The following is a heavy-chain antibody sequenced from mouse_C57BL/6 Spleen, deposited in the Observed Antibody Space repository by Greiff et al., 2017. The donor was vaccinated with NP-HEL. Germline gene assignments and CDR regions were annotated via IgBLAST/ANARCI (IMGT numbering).Heavy chain of an antibody. CDR3: AIPSIWGGDDGDY. Sequence: QVQLQQPGAELVKPRPSAKVSCKPSGYTFTSYWMHSAHQRPGQGLEWIGRIPPSDSDTNHNQKFKGKATSTLDKSSSTAYMKLSSLTSEGSAVYYCAIPSIWGGDDGDYWGQGGAVTVSS. CDR1: GYTFTSYW. V-gene: IGHV1-74*01. J-gene: IGHJ4*01. D-gene: IGHD1-1*02. CDR2: IPPSDSDT.